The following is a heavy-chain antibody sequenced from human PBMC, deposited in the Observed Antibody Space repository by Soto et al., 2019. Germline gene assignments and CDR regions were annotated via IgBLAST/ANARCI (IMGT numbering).Heavy chain of an antibody. CDR1: GYTFTRYG. Sequence: QVQLVQSGAEVKNPGASVKVSCKASGYTFTRYGIGWARQAPGQGLEWMGWINTYNGNTNYAQNVQGRVTLTTDTSTCKAYMELRSLRSNDTAIYYCAMVDVYVTPSPQDVWGQGTTVIVSS. CDR2: INTYNGNT. J-gene: IGHJ6*02. CDR3: AMVDVYVTPSPQDV. V-gene: IGHV1-18*01. D-gene: IGHD3-16*01.